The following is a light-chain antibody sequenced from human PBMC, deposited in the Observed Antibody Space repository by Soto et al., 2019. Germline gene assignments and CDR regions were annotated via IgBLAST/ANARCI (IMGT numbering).Light chain of an antibody. CDR2: SNN. CDR3: AAWDDSLSVLYV. Sequence: QSVLTQPPSASGTPGQRVTISCSGSSSNIGSQNVYWYQQLPGTAPKLLIYSNNQRPSGVPDRFSGSKSGTSASLAISGLRSEDEADYYCAAWDDSLSVLYVFGTGTKLTVL. V-gene: IGLV1-47*01. CDR1: SSNIGSQN. J-gene: IGLJ1*01.